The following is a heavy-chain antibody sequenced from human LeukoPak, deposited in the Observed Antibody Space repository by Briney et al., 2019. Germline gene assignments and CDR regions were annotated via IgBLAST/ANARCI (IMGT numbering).Heavy chain of an antibody. J-gene: IGHJ4*02. D-gene: IGHD1-26*01. CDR2: IVVGSGNT. CDR1: GFTFINSA. Sequence: ASVKVSCKASGFTFINSAVQWVRQARGQRLEWIGWIVVGSGNTNYAQKFQERVTITRDMSTSTAYMELSSLRSEDTAVYYCTSDPTFYSGRYCFDYWGQGTLVTVSS. CDR3: TSDPTFYSGRYCFDY. V-gene: IGHV1-58*01.